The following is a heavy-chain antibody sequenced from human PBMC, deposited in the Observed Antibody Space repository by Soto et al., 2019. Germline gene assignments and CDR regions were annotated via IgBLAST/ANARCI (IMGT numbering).Heavy chain of an antibody. J-gene: IGHJ4*02. D-gene: IGHD3-22*01. Sequence: QVQLVQSGAEVRKPGSSVKVSCKASGGTFSRHAISWVRQAPGQGLEWVGGIIPIFGTANHAQKFQGRVTIIADESTSTVYMELSSLRSVDTAMYYCARGWGYDSNDYYYAYWGQGTLVIVSS. CDR3: ARGWGYDSNDYYYAY. CDR2: IIPIFGTA. CDR1: GGTFSRHA. V-gene: IGHV1-69*01.